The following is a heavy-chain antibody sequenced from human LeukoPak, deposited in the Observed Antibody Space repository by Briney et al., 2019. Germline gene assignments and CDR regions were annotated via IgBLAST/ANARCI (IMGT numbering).Heavy chain of an antibody. D-gene: IGHD6-19*01. CDR2: INAGNGNT. CDR1: GYTFTSYA. Sequence: ASVKVSCKASGYTFTSYAMHWVRQAPGQGLEWMGWINAGNGNTKYSQKFQGRVTITRDTSASTAYMELSSLRSEDTAVYYCARDKIARSGWYEFPGYWGQGTLVTVSS. J-gene: IGHJ4*02. CDR3: ARDKIARSGWYEFPGY. V-gene: IGHV1-3*01.